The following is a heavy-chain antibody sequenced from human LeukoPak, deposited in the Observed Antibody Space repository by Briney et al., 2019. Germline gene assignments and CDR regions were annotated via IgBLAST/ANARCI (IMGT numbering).Heavy chain of an antibody. CDR2: INHSGST. J-gene: IGHJ6*02. Sequence: SETLSLTCAVYGGSFSGYYWSWIRQPPGKGLEWIGEINHSGSTNYNPSLKSRVTISVDTSKNQFSLKLCSVTAADTAVYYCARWAYYYYGMDVWGQGTTVTVSS. D-gene: IGHD1-26*01. V-gene: IGHV4-34*01. CDR1: GGSFSGYY. CDR3: ARWAYYYYGMDV.